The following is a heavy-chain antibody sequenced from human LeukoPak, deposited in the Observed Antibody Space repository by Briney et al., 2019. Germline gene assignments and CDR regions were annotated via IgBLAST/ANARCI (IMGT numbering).Heavy chain of an antibody. Sequence: SETLSLTCTVSGYSISSGYYWGWIRQPPGKGLEWIGSIYHSGSTYYNPSLKSRVTISVDTSKNQFSLKLSSVTAADTAVYYCARGGTGGAAAAYNWFDSWGQGTLVTVSS. CDR3: ARGGTGGAAAAYNWFDS. D-gene: IGHD6-13*01. V-gene: IGHV4-38-2*02. CDR1: GYSISSGYY. CDR2: IYHSGST. J-gene: IGHJ5*01.